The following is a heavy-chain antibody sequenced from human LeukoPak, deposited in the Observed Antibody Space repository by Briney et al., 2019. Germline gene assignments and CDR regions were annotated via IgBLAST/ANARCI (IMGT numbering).Heavy chain of an antibody. CDR1: GYTFTNYD. CDR2: MNPDSGNT. CDR3: ARGPYCRSTGCPYYLDV. D-gene: IGHD2-2*01. J-gene: IGHJ6*03. V-gene: IGHV1-8*03. Sequence: ASVKLSCKASGYTFTNYDINWVRQATGQGLEWMGWMNPDSGNTGYAQKFQGRVTITKNTSISTAYMELSSLRSEDTALYYCARGPYCRSTGCPYYLDVWGKGTTVTVSS.